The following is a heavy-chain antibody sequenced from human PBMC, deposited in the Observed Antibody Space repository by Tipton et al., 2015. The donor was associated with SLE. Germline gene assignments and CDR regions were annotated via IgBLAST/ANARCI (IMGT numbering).Heavy chain of an antibody. D-gene: IGHD6-19*01. CDR1: GGSISSYY. J-gene: IGHJ5*02. CDR3: ARQFAGWSYNWLDP. CDR2: IYYSGST. V-gene: IGHV4-59*08. Sequence: GLVKPSETLSLTCTVSGGSISSYYWSWIRQPPGKGLEWIGYIYYSGSTYYNPSLKSRVTISVDTSKNQFSLKLSSVTAADTAVYYCARQFAGWSYNWLDPWGQGTLVTVSS.